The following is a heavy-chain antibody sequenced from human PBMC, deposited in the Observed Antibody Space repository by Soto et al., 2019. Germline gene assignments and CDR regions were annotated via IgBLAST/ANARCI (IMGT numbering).Heavy chain of an antibody. CDR1: GFAFGSYW. CDR3: ARGSLYSSVWLNWFDP. D-gene: IGHD6-19*01. V-gene: IGHV3-7*03. J-gene: IGHJ5*02. CDR2: INQGGSET. Sequence: GGSLRLSCGASGFAFGSYWMGWVRQAPVKGLEWVAYINQGGSETYYVDSVRGRFTVSRDNARNSLDLQMNSLRADDTAVYYCARGSLYSSVWLNWFDPWGRGTLVT.